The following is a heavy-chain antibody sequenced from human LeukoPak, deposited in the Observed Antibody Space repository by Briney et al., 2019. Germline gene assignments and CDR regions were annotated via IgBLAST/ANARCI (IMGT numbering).Heavy chain of an antibody. D-gene: IGHD2-2*01. J-gene: IGHJ5*02. CDR3: ARSKAHLSTSWYGTWFDP. CDR1: GYSVSSGYY. Sequence: PSETLSLTCTVSGYSVSSGYYWGWIRQPPGKGLEWLGSMYHSGDTYYNPSLKSRVTISVDTSKNQLSLKLSSVTAADTAVYYCARSKAHLSTSWYGTWFDPWGQGTLVTVSS. V-gene: IGHV4-38-2*02. CDR2: MYHSGDT.